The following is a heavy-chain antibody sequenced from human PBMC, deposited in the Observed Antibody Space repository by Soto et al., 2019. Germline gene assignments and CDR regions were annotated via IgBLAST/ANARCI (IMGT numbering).Heavy chain of an antibody. CDR2: IWYDGSNK. CDR3: ARDRGWRSTLTRHGMDV. J-gene: IGHJ6*02. V-gene: IGHV3-33*01. D-gene: IGHD2-15*01. CDR1: GFTFSSYG. Sequence: PGGSLRLSCAASGFTFSSYGMHWVRQAPGKGLERVAVIWYDGSNKYYADSVKGRFTISRDNSKNTLYLQMNSLRAEDTAVYYCARDRGWRSTLTRHGMDVWGQGTTVTVS.